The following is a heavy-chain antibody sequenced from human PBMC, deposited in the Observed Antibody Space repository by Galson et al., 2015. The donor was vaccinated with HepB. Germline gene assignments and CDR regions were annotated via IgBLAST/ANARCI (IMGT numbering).Heavy chain of an antibody. Sequence: TLSLTCAVSGGSISSGGYSWSWIRQPPGKGLEWIGYIYHSGSTYYNPSLKSRVTISVDRSKNQFSLKLSSVTAADTAVYYCARGSFTPISNFGELWEHHNRPEYFQHWGQGTLVTVSS. V-gene: IGHV4-30-2*01. CDR3: ARGSFTPISNFGELWEHHNRPEYFQH. D-gene: IGHD3-10*01. CDR1: GGSISSGGYS. J-gene: IGHJ1*01. CDR2: IYHSGST.